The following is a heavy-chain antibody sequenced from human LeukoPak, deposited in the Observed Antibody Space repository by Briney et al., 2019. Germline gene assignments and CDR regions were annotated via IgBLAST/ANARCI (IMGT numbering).Heavy chain of an antibody. Sequence: PGGSLRLSCAASGFTFSSYWMHWVRQAPGKGLVWVSRINSDGSSTSYADSVKGRFTISRDNAKNTLYLQMNSLRAEDTAVYYCARDQYDFWSGYYTGLFDYWGQGTLVTVSS. V-gene: IGHV3-74*01. CDR1: GFTFSSYW. CDR2: INSDGSST. J-gene: IGHJ4*02. D-gene: IGHD3-3*01. CDR3: ARDQYDFWSGYYTGLFDY.